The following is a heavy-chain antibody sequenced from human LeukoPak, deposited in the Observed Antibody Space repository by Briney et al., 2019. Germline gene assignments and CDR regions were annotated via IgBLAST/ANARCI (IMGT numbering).Heavy chain of an antibody. CDR2: ISSSGSTI. Sequence: GGSLRLSCAASGFTFSSYSMNWVRQAPGKGLEWVSYISSSGSTIYYADSVKGRLTISRDNVKNSLYLQMNILRAEDTAVYYCARTYYYDSSGFFDYWGQGTLVTVSS. V-gene: IGHV3-48*04. CDR3: ARTYYYDSSGFFDY. D-gene: IGHD3-22*01. J-gene: IGHJ4*02. CDR1: GFTFSSYS.